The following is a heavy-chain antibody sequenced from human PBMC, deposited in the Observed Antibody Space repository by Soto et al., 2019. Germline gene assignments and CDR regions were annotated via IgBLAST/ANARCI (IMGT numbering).Heavy chain of an antibody. CDR1: GFTFSSYG. J-gene: IGHJ5*02. V-gene: IGHV3-30*18. CDR3: AKAIDGTTVTNNWFDP. D-gene: IGHD4-4*01. CDR2: ISYDGSNK. Sequence: RRLSCAASGFTFSSYGMHWVRQAPGKGLEWVAVISYDGSNKYYADSVKGRFTISRDNSKNTLYLQMNSLRAEDTAVYYCAKAIDGTTVTNNWFDPWGQGTLVTVSS.